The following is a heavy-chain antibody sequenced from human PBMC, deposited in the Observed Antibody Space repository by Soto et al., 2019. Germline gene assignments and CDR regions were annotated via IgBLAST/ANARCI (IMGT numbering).Heavy chain of an antibody. CDR1: GFTFSSYW. CDR3: ARDRNHYYDSSGYFDY. D-gene: IGHD3-22*01. J-gene: IGHJ4*02. V-gene: IGHV3-74*01. Sequence: GGSLRLSCAASGFTFSSYWMHWVRPAPGKGLVWVSRINSDGSSTFYADSVKGRFTISRDNAKNTLYLQMNSLRAEDTAVYYCARDRNHYYDSSGYFDYWGQGTLVTVSS. CDR2: INSDGSST.